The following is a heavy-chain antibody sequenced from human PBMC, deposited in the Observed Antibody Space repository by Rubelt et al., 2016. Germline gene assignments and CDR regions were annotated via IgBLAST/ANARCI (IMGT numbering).Heavy chain of an antibody. CDR3: ARQGQGYPFMDV. Sequence: QVQLQESGPGLVKPSETLSLSCTVSGYSISSGYYWGWIRQSPGQGLEWIGSMYHSGTTYCNPSLKSRVTISVDTSKNQISMKLSAVTAADTAVYWCARQGQGYPFMDVWGQGTTVTVSS. D-gene: IGHD3-16*01. CDR2: MYHSGTT. V-gene: IGHV4-38-2*02. J-gene: IGHJ6*02. CDR1: GYSISSGYY.